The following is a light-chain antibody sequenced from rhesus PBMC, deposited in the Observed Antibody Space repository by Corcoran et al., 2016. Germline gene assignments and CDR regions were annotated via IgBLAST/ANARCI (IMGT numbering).Light chain of an antibody. V-gene: IGKV1-22*01. CDR1: QDINSW. CDR2: TAS. J-gene: IGKJ4*01. CDR3: QQCNSSPT. Sequence: DIQMTQSPSSLSASVGDTVTITCRASQDINSWLAWYQQKAGKAPKLLIYTASSLQSGVPSRLSGSGSGTNFTLTISGLQSEDSATYYCQQCNSSPTFGGGTKVEIK.